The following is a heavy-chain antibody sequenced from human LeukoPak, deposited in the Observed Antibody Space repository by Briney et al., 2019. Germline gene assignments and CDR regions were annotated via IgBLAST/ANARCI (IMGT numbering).Heavy chain of an antibody. V-gene: IGHV1-2*02. CDR2: INPNSGGT. CDR3: ARETTVTLNFDY. CDR1: GYTFTGYY. Sequence: ASVKVSCKASGYTFTGYYMHWVRQAPGQGLGWMGWINPNSGGTNYAQKFQGRVTMTRDTSISTAYMELSRLRSDDTAVYYCARETTVTLNFDYWGQGTLVTVSS. J-gene: IGHJ4*02. D-gene: IGHD4-17*01.